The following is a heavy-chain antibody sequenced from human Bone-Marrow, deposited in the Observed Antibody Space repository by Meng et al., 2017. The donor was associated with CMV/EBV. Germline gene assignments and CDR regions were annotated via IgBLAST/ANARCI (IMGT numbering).Heavy chain of an antibody. CDR2: ISAYDGNT. CDR1: GYTFSSYG. CDR3: ARHVVAVAGQDY. D-gene: IGHD6-19*01. Sequence: CKSSGYTFSSYGISWVRQAPGQGLEWMGWISAYDGNTNYAQTLQGRVTMTTDTSTSTAYMELRSLRSDDTAVYYCARHVVAVAGQDYWGQGTLVTVSS. J-gene: IGHJ4*02. V-gene: IGHV1-18*01.